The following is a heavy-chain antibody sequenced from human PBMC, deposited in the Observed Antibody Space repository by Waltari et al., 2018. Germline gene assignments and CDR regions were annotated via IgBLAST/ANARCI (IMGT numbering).Heavy chain of an antibody. J-gene: IGHJ5*02. V-gene: IGHV3-30*02. CDR1: AFPFNNWA. CDR2: IQYDGSNK. D-gene: IGHD1-20*01. CDR3: AKGSQYNSWVIDP. Sequence: VQLVASGVGVVQPGGSLTLPCSPSAFPFNNWAMHWLRQAPGKGLEWVTFIQYDGSNKFYADSVKGRFTVSRDNSKNTLSLEMNSLRDEDTAVYYCAKGSQYNSWVIDPWGQGTLVTVSS.